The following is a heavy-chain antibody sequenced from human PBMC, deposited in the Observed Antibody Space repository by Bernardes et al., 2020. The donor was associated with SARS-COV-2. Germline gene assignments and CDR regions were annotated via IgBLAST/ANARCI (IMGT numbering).Heavy chain of an antibody. J-gene: IGHJ3*02. CDR2: ISSSGSTI. Sequence: GGSLRLSCAASGFTFSDYYMSWIRQAPGKGLEWVSYISSSGSTIYYADSVKGRFTISRDNAKNSLYLQMNSLRAEDTAVYYCARDPGYYDSSGYGIAFDIWGQGTMVTVSS. CDR3: ARDPGYYDSSGYGIAFDI. D-gene: IGHD3-22*01. CDR1: GFTFSDYY. V-gene: IGHV3-11*01.